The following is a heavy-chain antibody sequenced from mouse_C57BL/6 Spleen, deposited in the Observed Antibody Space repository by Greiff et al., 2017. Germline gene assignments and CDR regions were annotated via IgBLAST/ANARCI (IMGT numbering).Heavy chain of an antibody. CDR3: ARSEGTGAWYFDV. V-gene: IGHV2-2*01. Sequence: QVQLQQSGPGLVQPSQCLSITCTVSGFSFTSYGVHWVRQSPGKGLEWLGVIWSGGSTAYNAAFIPRLSTSKDNSTSQVFFKMHGLQADEAAIYYCARSEGTGAWYFDVWGTGTTVTVSS. J-gene: IGHJ1*03. D-gene: IGHD4-1*01. CDR1: GFSFTSYG. CDR2: IWSGGST.